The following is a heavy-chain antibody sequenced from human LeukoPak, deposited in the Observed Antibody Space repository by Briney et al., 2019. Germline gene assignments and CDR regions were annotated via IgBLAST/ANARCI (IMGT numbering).Heavy chain of an antibody. CDR2: ISYDGSNK. CDR1: GFTFSSYA. CDR3: AREYYDYVWGSYRHYFDY. V-gene: IGHV3-30-3*01. D-gene: IGHD3-16*02. Sequence: PGGSLRLSCAASGFTFSSYAMHWVRQAPGKGLEWVAVISYDGSNKYYADSVKGRFTISRDNSKNTLYLQMNSLRAEDTAVYYCAREYYDYVWGSYRHYFDYWGQGTLVTVSS. J-gene: IGHJ4*02.